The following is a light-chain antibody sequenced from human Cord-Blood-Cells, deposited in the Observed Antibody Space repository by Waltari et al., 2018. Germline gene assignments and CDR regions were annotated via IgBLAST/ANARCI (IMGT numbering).Light chain of an antibody. V-gene: IGKV1-5*01. Sequence: SASVGDRVTITCRASQSISSWLAWYQQKPGKAPKLLIYDASSLESGVPSRFSGSGSGTEFTLTISSLQAEDVAVYYCQQYYSTPYTFGQGTKVEIK. CDR1: QSISSW. CDR2: DAS. J-gene: IGKJ2*01. CDR3: QQYYSTPYT.